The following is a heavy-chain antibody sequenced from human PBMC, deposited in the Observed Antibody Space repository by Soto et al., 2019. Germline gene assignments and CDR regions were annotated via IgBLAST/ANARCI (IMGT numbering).Heavy chain of an antibody. CDR2: ISDSGHTI. Sequence: EVRLVESGGALVQPGGSLRLSCAASGFTFSSYEMTWVRQAPGRGLEWVSYISDSGHTIHYGDSVKGRFTISRDNAKNSLHLQMNSLTVEDTAAYYCARIGAGGWDVPFDFWGQGTLVTVSS. D-gene: IGHD6-19*01. CDR1: GFTFSSYE. CDR3: ARIGAGGWDVPFDF. V-gene: IGHV3-48*03. J-gene: IGHJ4*02.